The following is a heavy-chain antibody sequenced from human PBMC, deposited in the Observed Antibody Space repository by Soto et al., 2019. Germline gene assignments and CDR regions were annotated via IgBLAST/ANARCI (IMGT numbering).Heavy chain of an antibody. J-gene: IGHJ3*01. V-gene: IGHV3-7*01. CDR1: GFTFSSYC. CDR3: ARDPECGRGSSASCIDAFDV. CDR2: IKEDGSDK. D-gene: IGHD2-2*01. Sequence: GGSLRLSCAASGFTFSSYCMTWVRQAPGKGLEWVASIKEDGSDKYYADSVKGRFTISRDNAKNTLYLQMNSLRAEDTAVYYCARDPECGRGSSASCIDAFDVWGQGTMVTVSS.